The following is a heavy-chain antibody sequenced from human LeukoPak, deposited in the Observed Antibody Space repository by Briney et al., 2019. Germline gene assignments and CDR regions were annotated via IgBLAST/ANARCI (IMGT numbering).Heavy chain of an antibody. Sequence: SETLSLTCTVSGGSISSYYWSWIRQPAGKGLEWIGRIYTSGSTNYNPSLKSRVTISVDTSKNQFSLKLSSVTAADTAVYYCARPTITIFGVVDDAFDIWGQGTMVTVSS. D-gene: IGHD3-3*01. CDR3: ARPTITIFGVVDDAFDI. CDR1: GGSISSYY. J-gene: IGHJ3*02. V-gene: IGHV4-4*07. CDR2: IYTSGST.